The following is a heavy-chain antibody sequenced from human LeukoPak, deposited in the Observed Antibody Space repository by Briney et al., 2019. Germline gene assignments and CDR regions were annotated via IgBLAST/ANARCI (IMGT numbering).Heavy chain of an antibody. CDR2: IYTTGIT. Sequence: SETLSLTCTVSGGSISTYYWNWIRQPAGKGLEWIGRIYTTGITNYNPSLKSQVSVSVDTSKNQFSLKLSSVTAADTAVYYCARGKVVAGTPGQNSWDSWGQGTLVTVSS. CDR3: ARGKVVAGTPGQNSWDS. D-gene: IGHD6-19*01. CDR1: GGSISTYY. V-gene: IGHV4-4*07. J-gene: IGHJ4*02.